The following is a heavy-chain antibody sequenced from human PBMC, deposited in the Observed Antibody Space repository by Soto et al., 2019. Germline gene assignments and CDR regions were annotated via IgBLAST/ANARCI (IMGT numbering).Heavy chain of an antibody. CDR1: GFSCTTTRMG. V-gene: IGHV2-5*02. D-gene: IGHD1-1*01. CDR2: IYWDGES. CDR3: AHRDSTGTTTYFNS. Sequence: QITLKEAGPTLVKPTETLTLTCTFSGFSCTTTRMGVGWTRQPPGKALEWLAIIYWDGESRYNPLLRRRHTRTEDTSKNQVVLPMTHMDPQDTATYSGAHRDSTGTTTYFNSWGQGIPVTVAS. J-gene: IGHJ4*02.